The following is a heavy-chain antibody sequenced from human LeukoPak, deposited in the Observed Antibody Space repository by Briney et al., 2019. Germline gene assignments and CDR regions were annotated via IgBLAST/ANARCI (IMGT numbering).Heavy chain of an antibody. Sequence: GGSLRLSCSASGFTFSSYAMHWVRQAPGKGLEYVSAISSNRGSTYYADSVKGRFTISRDNSKNTLYLQMSSLRAEDTAVYYCVKASSGSYYTFDYWGQGTLVTVSS. CDR1: GFTFSSYA. V-gene: IGHV3-64D*06. D-gene: IGHD1-26*01. CDR2: ISSNRGST. CDR3: VKASSGSYYTFDY. J-gene: IGHJ4*02.